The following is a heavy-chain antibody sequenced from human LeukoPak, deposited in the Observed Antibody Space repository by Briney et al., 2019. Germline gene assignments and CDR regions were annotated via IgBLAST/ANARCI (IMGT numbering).Heavy chain of an antibody. V-gene: IGHV3-48*02. CDR3: ATNPSGAHYFDF. CDR2: ISGSSSTL. J-gene: IGHJ4*02. CDR1: GFTFTTYS. Sequence: GGSLRLSCAASGFTFTTYSMNWVRQAPGKGLEWISYISGSSSTLYYADSVKGRFTISRDNAKNSLFLQMNSLRDEDSAVYYCATNPSGAHYFDFWGQGSLVTVSS. D-gene: IGHD1-14*01.